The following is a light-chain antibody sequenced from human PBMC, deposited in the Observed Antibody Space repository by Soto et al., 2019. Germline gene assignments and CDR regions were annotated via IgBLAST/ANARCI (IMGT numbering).Light chain of an antibody. CDR3: AAWDDSLNGPV. V-gene: IGLV1-44*01. Sequence: QSVLIQSPSASGTPGQRVTISCSGSRSNIGSNTLNWYQQVPGTAPRLLLYSNNQRPSGVPDRFSGSKSGTSASLGISGLQSEDEADYYCAAWDDSLNGPVFGGGTELTVL. CDR1: RSNIGSNT. CDR2: SNN. J-gene: IGLJ3*02.